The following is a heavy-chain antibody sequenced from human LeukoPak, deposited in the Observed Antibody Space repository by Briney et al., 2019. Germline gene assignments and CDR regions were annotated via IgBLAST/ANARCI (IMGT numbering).Heavy chain of an antibody. CDR3: ARDGTRGYDFWSGYYSNYYYYMDV. D-gene: IGHD3-3*01. CDR1: GGSISSSSYY. Sequence: SETLSLTCTVSGGSISSSSYYWGWIRQPPGKGLEWIGSIYYSGSTYYNPSLKSRVTISVDTSKNQFPLKLSSVTAADTAVYYCARDGTRGYDFWSGYYSNYYYYMDVWGKGTTVTVSS. CDR2: IYYSGST. V-gene: IGHV4-39*06. J-gene: IGHJ6*03.